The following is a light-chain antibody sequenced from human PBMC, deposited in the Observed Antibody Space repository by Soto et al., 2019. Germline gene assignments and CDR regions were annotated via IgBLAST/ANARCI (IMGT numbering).Light chain of an antibody. Sequence: EIVLTQSPGTLSLSPGERATLSCRASQSVSSSSLAWYQQKRGQAPRLLIYGASSRATGIPDGFSGSGSGTCFTLTISRLEPEDFAVYFCQQYGISPWTFGQGTKVDIK. J-gene: IGKJ1*01. CDR3: QQYGISPWT. CDR1: QSVSSSS. V-gene: IGKV3-20*01. CDR2: GAS.